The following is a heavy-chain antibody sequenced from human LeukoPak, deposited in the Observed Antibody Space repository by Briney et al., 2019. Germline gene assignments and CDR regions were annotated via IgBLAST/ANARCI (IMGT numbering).Heavy chain of an antibody. V-gene: IGHV4-4*02. CDR1: GDSINSLDL. Sequence: SETLSLTCTVSGDSINSLDLWSWVRQPPGKGLEWIGEMYLSGTTHSDPSVKSRVTISIDKSKNQFFLNLSSVTAADTAVYYCAGLVGRYSSGLYYYYFDYWGQGTLVTVSS. CDR3: AGLVGRYSSGLYYYYFDY. J-gene: IGHJ4*02. D-gene: IGHD3-22*01. CDR2: MYLSGTT.